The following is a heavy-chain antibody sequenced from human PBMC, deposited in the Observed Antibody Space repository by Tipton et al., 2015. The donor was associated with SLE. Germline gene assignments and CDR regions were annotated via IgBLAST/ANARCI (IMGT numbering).Heavy chain of an antibody. J-gene: IGHJ4*02. V-gene: IGHV3-15*01. Sequence: SLRLSCTVSGFTFTNAWMSWVRQAPGKGLEWVGRIKSKADGGTTDYVAPVKGRFTMSRDDSKNTVYLDMLSLRADDTAMYYCAGASWSYGFFDYWGQGTLVTVSP. CDR1: GFTFTNAW. CDR3: AGASWSYGFFDY. CDR2: IKSKADGGTT. D-gene: IGHD3-10*01.